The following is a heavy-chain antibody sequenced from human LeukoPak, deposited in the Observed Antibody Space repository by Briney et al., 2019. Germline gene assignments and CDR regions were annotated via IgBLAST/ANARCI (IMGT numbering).Heavy chain of an antibody. CDR1: GGSISSSSYY. J-gene: IGHJ4*02. CDR3: ARGGGYCSGGSCYPFDY. Sequence: SETLSLTCTVSGGSISSSSYYWGWIRQPPGKGLEGIGYIYYSGSTNYNPSLKSRVTISVDTSKNQFFLTLSSVTAADTAVYHCARGGGYCSGGSCYPFDYWGQGTLVTVSS. V-gene: IGHV4-61*05. CDR2: IYYSGST. D-gene: IGHD2-15*01.